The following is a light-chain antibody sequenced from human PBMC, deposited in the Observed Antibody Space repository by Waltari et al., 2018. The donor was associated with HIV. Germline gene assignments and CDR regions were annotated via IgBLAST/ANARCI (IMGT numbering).Light chain of an antibody. V-gene: IGLV1-40*01. CDR2: GNS. Sequence: QSVLTQPPSVSGAPGPRVTIPCTGSSSHIGAGHDVHLYQQLPGTAPKLLIHGNSNRPSGVPDRFSGSKSGTSASLAITGLQAEDEADYYCQSYDSSLSAPYVFGTGTKVTVL. CDR3: QSYDSSLSAPYV. CDR1: SSHIGAGHD. J-gene: IGLJ1*01.